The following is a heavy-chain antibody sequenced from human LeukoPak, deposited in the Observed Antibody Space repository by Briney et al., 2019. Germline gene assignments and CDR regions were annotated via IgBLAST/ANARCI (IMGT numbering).Heavy chain of an antibody. CDR3: ASGSITMIRGVVYYYYGLDV. J-gene: IGHJ6*02. CDR1: GYTLTTYG. Sequence: ASVEVSCKASGYTLTTYGVNWVRQAPGQGLEWMGWISGYDGSTRYAQQVKGSVTLTIDTSTSTAYMELRSLRSDDTAIYYCASGSITMIRGVVYYYYGLDVWGQGTTVTVSS. V-gene: IGHV1-18*01. CDR2: ISGYDGST. D-gene: IGHD3-10*01.